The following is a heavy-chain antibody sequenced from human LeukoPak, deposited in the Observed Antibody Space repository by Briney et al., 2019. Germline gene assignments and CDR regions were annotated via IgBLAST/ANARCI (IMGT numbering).Heavy chain of an antibody. CDR1: GGSISSYY. Sequence: SETLPLTCTVSGGSISSYYWSWIRQPPGKGLEWIGYIYYSGSTNYNPPLKSRVTISVDTSKNQFSLKLSSVTAADTAVYYCARGYMTTVTSLDYWGQGTLVTVSS. J-gene: IGHJ4*02. V-gene: IGHV4-59*01. D-gene: IGHD4-17*01. CDR3: ARGYMTTVTSLDY. CDR2: IYYSGST.